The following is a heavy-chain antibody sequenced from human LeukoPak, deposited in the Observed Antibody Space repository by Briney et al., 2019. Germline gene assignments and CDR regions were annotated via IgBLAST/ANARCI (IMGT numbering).Heavy chain of an antibody. Sequence: GGSLRLSCVVSGIPFSDYYMNWIRQAPGKGLEWISYISSSSSYTNYADSVKGRFTISRDNAKNSLYLQMNSLRAEDTAVYYCARDGLAGSLITHWGQGTLVTVSS. J-gene: IGHJ4*02. D-gene: IGHD3-10*01. V-gene: IGHV3-11*06. CDR3: ARDGLAGSLITH. CDR2: ISSSSSYT. CDR1: GIPFSDYY.